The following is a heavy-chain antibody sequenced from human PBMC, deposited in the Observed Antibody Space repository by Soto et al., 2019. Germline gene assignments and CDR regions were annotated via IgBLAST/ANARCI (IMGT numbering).Heavy chain of an antibody. CDR3: ARTHYGSGSYHFDY. CDR2: ISYDGSHK. Sequence: GGSLRLSCAASGFTFSSYAMHWVRQAPGKGLEWVAVISYDGSHKYYADSVKGRFTISRDNSKNTLYLQMNSLRAEDTAVYYCARTHYGSGSYHFDYWGQGTQVTVSS. J-gene: IGHJ4*02. D-gene: IGHD3-10*01. V-gene: IGHV3-30-3*01. CDR1: GFTFSSYA.